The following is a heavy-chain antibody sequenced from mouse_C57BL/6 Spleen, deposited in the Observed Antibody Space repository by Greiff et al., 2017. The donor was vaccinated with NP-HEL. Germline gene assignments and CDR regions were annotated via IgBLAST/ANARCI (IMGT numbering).Heavy chain of an antibody. Sequence: QVQLKQPGTELVKPGASVKLSCKASGYTFTSYWMHWVKQRPGQGLEWIGNINPSNGGTNYNEKFKSKATLTVDKSSSTAYMQLSSLTSEDSAVYYCARGGYDGRWFAYWGQGTLVTVSA. CDR1: GYTFTSYW. V-gene: IGHV1-53*01. J-gene: IGHJ3*01. CDR3: ARGGYDGRWFAY. D-gene: IGHD2-2*01. CDR2: INPSNGGT.